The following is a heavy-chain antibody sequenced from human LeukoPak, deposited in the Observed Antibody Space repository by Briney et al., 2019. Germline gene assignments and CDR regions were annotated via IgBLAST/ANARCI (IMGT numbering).Heavy chain of an antibody. CDR1: GFTFSSYA. CDR3: AKPFIYGTTSAFDI. V-gene: IGHV3-23*01. J-gene: IGHJ3*02. D-gene: IGHD3-10*01. CDR2: IIGSGGST. Sequence: GGSVRLSCAASGFTFSSYAMNWVRQAPGKGLEWVSAIIGSGGSTFYADSVKGRFTISRDNSKNTLYLQMNSLRAEDTAVYYCAKPFIYGTTSAFDIWGQGTVVTVSS.